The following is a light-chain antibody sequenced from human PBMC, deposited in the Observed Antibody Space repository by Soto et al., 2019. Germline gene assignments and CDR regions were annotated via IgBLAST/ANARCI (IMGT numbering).Light chain of an antibody. V-gene: IGKV1-16*01. CDR3: QQTNSVPLT. CDR2: AAS. Sequence: DIQFTQSPSFLSSYLRDIVTITCRASQGIRNYFACFQQKPGKAPKLLIYAASILQNELPSRFSGSGSGTDFTLSITSLQFEDFATYYCQQTNSVPLTFGQGARLEIK. CDR1: QGIRNY. J-gene: IGKJ5*01.